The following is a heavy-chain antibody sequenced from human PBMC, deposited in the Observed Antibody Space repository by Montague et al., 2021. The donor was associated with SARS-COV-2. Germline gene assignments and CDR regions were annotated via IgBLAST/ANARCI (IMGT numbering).Heavy chain of an antibody. V-gene: IGHV6-1*01. CDR3: ARQFGITWYALDV. CDR1: GDSVAKHRPS. J-gene: IGHJ6*02. CDR2: PYHGTTWYN. Sequence: CAISGDSVAKHRPSSDENTYYLQSRLELVCSPYHGTTWYNDYAVSVTGRITINPDTSKNQFSLQLNSVTPEDTAVYYCARQFGITWYALDVWGQGTTVTVSS. D-gene: IGHD3-10*01.